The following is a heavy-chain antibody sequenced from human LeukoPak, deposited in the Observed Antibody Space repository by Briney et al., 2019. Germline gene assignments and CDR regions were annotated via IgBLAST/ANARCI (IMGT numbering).Heavy chain of an antibody. CDR3: AKTGTPWYYFDY. J-gene: IGHJ4*02. CDR1: GFTFSSYA. Sequence: GGSLRLSCAASGFTFSSYAMSWVRQAPEKGLEWVSAISGSGGSTYYADSVKGRFTISRDNSKNTLYLQMNSLRAEDTAVYYCAKTGTPWYYFDYWGQGTLVTVSS. V-gene: IGHV3-23*01. CDR2: ISGSGGST. D-gene: IGHD6-13*01.